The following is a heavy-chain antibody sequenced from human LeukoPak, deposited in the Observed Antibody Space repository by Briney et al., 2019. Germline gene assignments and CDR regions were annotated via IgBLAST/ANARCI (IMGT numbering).Heavy chain of an antibody. CDR1: RFTFSSYA. Sequence: GGSLRLSCAASRFTFSSYAMGWVRQAPGKGLEWVSAITATGGNTYYADSVKGRFTISRDNSKNTLYLQVNSLRAEDTAVYYCAKGNGYSYGRYYFDYWGQGTLVTVSS. J-gene: IGHJ4*02. CDR2: ITATGGNT. D-gene: IGHD5-18*01. V-gene: IGHV3-23*01. CDR3: AKGNGYSYGRYYFDY.